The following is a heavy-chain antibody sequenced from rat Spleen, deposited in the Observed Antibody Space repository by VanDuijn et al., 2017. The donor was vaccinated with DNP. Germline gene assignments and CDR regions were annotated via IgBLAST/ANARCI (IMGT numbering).Heavy chain of an antibody. V-gene: IGHV2-30*01. D-gene: IGHD4-3*01. CDR3: TRDPLYNSGALDA. J-gene: IGHJ4*01. Sequence: QVQLKESGPGLVQPSQTLSLTCTVSGFSLTSYNVHWVRQPTGKGLEWMGRIRTNGITDYNSTLKSRLSISRDTSKSQVFLKMNSLQIEDTAIYFCTRDPLYNSGALDAWGQGISVTVSS. CDR1: GFSLTSYN. CDR2: IRTNGIT.